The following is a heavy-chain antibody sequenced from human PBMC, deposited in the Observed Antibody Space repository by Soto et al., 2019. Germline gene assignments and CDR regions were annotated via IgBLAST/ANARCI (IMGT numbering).Heavy chain of an antibody. D-gene: IGHD3-10*01. V-gene: IGHV1-69*13. CDR3: ARDYYGSGSYRGWFDP. CDR1: GGTFSSYA. J-gene: IGHJ5*02. CDR2: IIPIFGTA. Sequence: GASVKVSCKASGGTFSSYAISWVRQAPGQGLGWMGGIIPIFGTANYAQKFQGRVTITADESTSTAYMELSSLRSEDTAVYYCARDYYGSGSYRGWFDPWGQGTLVTVSS.